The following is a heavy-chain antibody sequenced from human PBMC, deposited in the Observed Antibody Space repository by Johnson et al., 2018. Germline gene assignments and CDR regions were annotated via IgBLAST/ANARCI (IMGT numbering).Heavy chain of an antibody. J-gene: IGHJ3*02. Sequence: EVQLVESGGGLVQXGGSLRVSCATSGFTFSTKYMSWVRQAPGKGLEWVSIIYSDDSKYYGVSVKGRVAIARDRPTNTLHLQMTSLKPDDTAVYHCAILGHYGDNAFDIWGQGTMVTVSS. CDR2: IYSDDSK. CDR1: GFTFSTKY. V-gene: IGHV3-53*04. D-gene: IGHD4-17*01. CDR3: AILGHYGDNAFDI.